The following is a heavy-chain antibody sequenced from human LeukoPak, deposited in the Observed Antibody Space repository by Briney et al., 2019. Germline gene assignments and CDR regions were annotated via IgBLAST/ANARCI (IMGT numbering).Heavy chain of an antibody. CDR2: IYYSGST. V-gene: IGHV4-59*01. Sequence: PSETLSFTCTVSGDSISSYYWSWIRQSPGKGLEWIGYIYYSGSTNYNPSLKSRVTISVDTSKNQFSLKLSSVTAADTAVYYCAKGYCRGGSCYAYSFDYWGQGTLVTVSS. CDR1: GDSISSYY. J-gene: IGHJ4*02. CDR3: AKGYCRGGSCYAYSFDY. D-gene: IGHD2-15*01.